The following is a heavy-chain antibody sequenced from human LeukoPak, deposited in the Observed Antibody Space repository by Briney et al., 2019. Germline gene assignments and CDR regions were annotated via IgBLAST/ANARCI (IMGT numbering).Heavy chain of an antibody. CDR1: GYTFTSYG. CDR3: ARGPLITMIVVGPEYFDY. J-gene: IGHJ4*02. V-gene: IGHV1-18*01. Sequence: ASVKVSCKASGYTFTSYGISWVRQAPGQGLEWMGWISAYNGNTNYAQKLQGRVTMTTDTSTSTAYMELRSLRSDDTAVYYCARGPLITMIVVGPEYFDYWGQGTLVTVSS. CDR2: ISAYNGNT. D-gene: IGHD3-22*01.